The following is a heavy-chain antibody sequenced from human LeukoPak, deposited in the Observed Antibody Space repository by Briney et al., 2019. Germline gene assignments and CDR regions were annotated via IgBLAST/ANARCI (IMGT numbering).Heavy chain of an antibody. J-gene: IGHJ4*02. CDR3: ARDGGLHTNFDY. V-gene: IGHV3-7*01. Sequence: GGSLRLSCPDSGFSLRKYWMGCVRQAAGKGREWVANTKPDGSAEYYADSVRCPFTASRDNANTLLYLQMNRLRAEDPAVYYCARDGGLHTNFDYWGQGTLLTVSS. D-gene: IGHD2-15*01. CDR2: TKPDGSAE. CDR1: GFSLRKYW.